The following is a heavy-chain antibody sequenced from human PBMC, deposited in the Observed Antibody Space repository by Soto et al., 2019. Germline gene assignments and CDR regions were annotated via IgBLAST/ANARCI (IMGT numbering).Heavy chain of an antibody. V-gene: IGHV1-8*01. CDR1: GYTFTNND. D-gene: IGHD6-13*01. CDR2: MNANTGNT. CDR3: TRGRHSSSWYFDY. Sequence: QVQLVQSGAEVKKPGASVKVPCKGSGYTFTNNDINWVRQATGQGLEWMGWMNANTGNTGYAQKFQGRVTMTRDTSISTAYMELSSLQSEDTAVYYCTRGRHSSSWYFDYWGQGTLVTVSS. J-gene: IGHJ4*02.